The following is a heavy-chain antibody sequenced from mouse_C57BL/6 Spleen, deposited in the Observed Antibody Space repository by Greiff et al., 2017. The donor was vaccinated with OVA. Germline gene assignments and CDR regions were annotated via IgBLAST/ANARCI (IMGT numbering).Heavy chain of an antibody. Sequence: EVKLMESGGGLVKPGGSLKLSCAASGFTFSSYAMSWVRQTPEKRLEWVATISDGGSYTYYPDNVKGRFTISRDNAKNNLYLQMSHLKSEDTAMYYCAREIRLYAMDYWGQGTSVTVSS. J-gene: IGHJ4*01. CDR2: ISDGGSYT. D-gene: IGHD2-12*01. CDR3: AREIRLYAMDY. CDR1: GFTFSSYA. V-gene: IGHV5-4*01.